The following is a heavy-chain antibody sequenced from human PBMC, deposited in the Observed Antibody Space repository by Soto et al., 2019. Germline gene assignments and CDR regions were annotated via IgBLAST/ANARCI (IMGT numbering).Heavy chain of an antibody. V-gene: IGHV2-5*02. J-gene: IGHJ5*02. CDR2: IYWDDDK. CDR1: GFSLSTSGVG. CDR3: AHITRGGQGPRWFDP. D-gene: IGHD2-2*01. Sequence: QITLKESGPTLVKPTQTLTLTCTFSGFSLSTSGVGVGWIRQPPGKALVWLALIYWDDDKRYCPSLKSRLTITKDTSKNQVVLTMTNMDPVDTATYYCAHITRGGQGPRWFDPWGQGTLVTVSS.